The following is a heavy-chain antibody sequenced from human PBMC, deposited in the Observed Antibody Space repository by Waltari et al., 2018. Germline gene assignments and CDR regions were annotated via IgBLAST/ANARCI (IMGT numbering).Heavy chain of an antibody. D-gene: IGHD2-15*01. V-gene: IGHV4-4*02. Sequence: QVQLQESGPGLVKPSGTLSLTCAVSGASITTIYWWNWVRQSPGKGLEWIGEISHWRFTNYNPSLEGRISISLDESKNQFSLQLSSVTAADTAMYYCATVIAGCSASSCYLDSWGQGTLVTVSS. CDR1: GASITTIYW. CDR2: ISHWRFT. J-gene: IGHJ4*02. CDR3: ATVIAGCSASSCYLDS.